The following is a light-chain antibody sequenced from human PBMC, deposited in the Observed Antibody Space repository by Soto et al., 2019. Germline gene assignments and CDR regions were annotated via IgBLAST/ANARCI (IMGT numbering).Light chain of an antibody. J-gene: IGKJ1*01. CDR2: AAY. CDR1: LSVASTY. Sequence: EIVLTQSPGTLSLSPGERATLSCRASLSVASTYLAWYQRRPGRPPRLLVYAAYFRATGIPDRFRGSGSGADFTLTITRLEPEDFAFYDCQHYSRSPQTFGQGTKVEIK. CDR3: QHYSRSPQT. V-gene: IGKV3-20*01.